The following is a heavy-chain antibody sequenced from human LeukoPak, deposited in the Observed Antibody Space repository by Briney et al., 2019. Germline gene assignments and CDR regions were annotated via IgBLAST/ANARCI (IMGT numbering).Heavy chain of an antibody. V-gene: IGHV3-48*03. CDR1: GFTFSSFE. Sequence: GGSLRLSCAASGFTFSSFEMNWVRQAPGRGLEWLSHISTSGGTKYYADSVKGRFTISRDNAENSVYLQMSGLTAEDTGLYYCARGPADYNKLKPGDRDGYNYKSKRTPFDYWGQGTLVTVSS. CDR3: ARGPADYNKLKPGDRDGYNYKSKRTPFDY. CDR2: ISTSGGTK. J-gene: IGHJ4*02. D-gene: IGHD5-24*01.